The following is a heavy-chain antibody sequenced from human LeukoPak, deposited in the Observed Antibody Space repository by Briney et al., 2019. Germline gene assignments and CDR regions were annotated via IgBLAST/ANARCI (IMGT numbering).Heavy chain of an antibody. J-gene: IGHJ4*02. Sequence: GGSLRLSCAASGFTFSSYAMSWVRQAPGKGLEWVSAISGSGGSTYYADSVKGRFTISRDNSKNTLYLQMNSLRAEDTAVYYCANILSDYGGPPGDYWGQGTLVTVSS. V-gene: IGHV3-23*01. CDR2: ISGSGGST. CDR1: GFTFSSYA. D-gene: IGHD4-23*01. CDR3: ANILSDYGGPPGDY.